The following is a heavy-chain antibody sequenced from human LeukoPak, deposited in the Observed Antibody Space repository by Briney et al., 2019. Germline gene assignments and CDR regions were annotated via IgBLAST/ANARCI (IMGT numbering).Heavy chain of an antibody. CDR1: GFTFSSYS. Sequence: PGGSLRLSCAASGFTFSSYSMNWVRQAPGKGLEWVSSISSSSSYTYYADSVKGRFTISRDNAKNSLYLQMNSLRAEDTAVYYCARSRYYDSSGYGYWGQGTLVTVSS. V-gene: IGHV3-21*01. CDR2: ISSSSSYT. D-gene: IGHD3-22*01. CDR3: ARSRYYDSSGYGY. J-gene: IGHJ4*02.